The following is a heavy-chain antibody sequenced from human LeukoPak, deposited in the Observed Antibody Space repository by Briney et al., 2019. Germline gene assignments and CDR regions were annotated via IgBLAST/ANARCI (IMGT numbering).Heavy chain of an antibody. CDR3: ATDRGYSTFDY. CDR1: GFPFSTYW. J-gene: IGHJ4*02. Sequence: GGSLRLSCAASGFPFSTYWMNWIRQAPGKGLEWVANINQDGRTINYGDPVKGRFTISRDNARNSLYLQMASLRAEDTALYYCATDRGYSTFDYWGQGTLVTVSS. V-gene: IGHV3-7*01. CDR2: INQDGRTI. D-gene: IGHD6-13*01.